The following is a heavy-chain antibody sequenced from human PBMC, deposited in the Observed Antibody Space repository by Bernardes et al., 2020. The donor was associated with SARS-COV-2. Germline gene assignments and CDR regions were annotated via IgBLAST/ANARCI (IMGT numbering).Heavy chain of an antibody. Sequence: SETLSLTCTVSGGSISSGGYYWSWIRQHPGKGLEWIGYIYYSGSTYYNPSLKSRVTISVDTSKNQFSLKLSSVTAADTAVYYCARANSSNADQWQQLDPAFDYWGQGTLVTVSS. D-gene: IGHD6-13*01. CDR3: ARANSSNADQWQQLDPAFDY. V-gene: IGHV4-31*03. CDR1: GGSISSGGYY. CDR2: IYYSGST. J-gene: IGHJ4*02.